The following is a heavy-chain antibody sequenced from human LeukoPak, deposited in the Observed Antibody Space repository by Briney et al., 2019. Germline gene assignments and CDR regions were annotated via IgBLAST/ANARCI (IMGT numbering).Heavy chain of an antibody. CDR3: ARVLRYFDWLSHFDY. J-gene: IGHJ4*02. CDR2: INPNSGGT. CDR1: GYTFTGYY. Sequence: ASVKVSCKASGYTFTGYYMHWVRQAPGQGLEWMGWINPNSGGTNYAQKFQGRVTMTRDTSISTAYMELSRLRSDDTAVYYCARVLRYFDWLSHFDYWGQGTLVTVSS. D-gene: IGHD3-9*01. V-gene: IGHV1-2*02.